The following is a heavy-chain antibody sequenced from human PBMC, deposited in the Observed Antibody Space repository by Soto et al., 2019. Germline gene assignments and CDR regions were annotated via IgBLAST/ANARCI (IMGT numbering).Heavy chain of an antibody. CDR1: GFSLSNARMG. CDR3: ARIPFYYDSSCYFDY. J-gene: IGHJ4*02. CDR2: IFSNDEK. D-gene: IGHD3-22*01. Sequence: SGPTLVNPTETLTLTCTVTGFSLSNARMGVSWIRQPPGKALEWLAHIFSNDEKSYRTSLKSRLTISKDTSKSQVVLTMTNLDPVDTATYYCARIPFYYDSSCYFDYWGQGTLVTVSS. V-gene: IGHV2-26*01.